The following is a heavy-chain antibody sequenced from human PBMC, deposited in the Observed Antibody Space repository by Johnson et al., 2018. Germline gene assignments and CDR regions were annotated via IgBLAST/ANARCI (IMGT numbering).Heavy chain of an antibody. CDR1: GFTFSSYW. Sequence: VQLVQSGGGLVQXGGSLRLXCAASGFTFSSYWMSWVRQAPGKGLEWVANIKQDGSEKYYVDSGKGRFTISRDNAKNSLYLQMNSLRAEDTAVYYCARDGAYSSSWYDAFDIWGQGTMVTVSS. J-gene: IGHJ3*02. CDR3: ARDGAYSSSWYDAFDI. V-gene: IGHV3-7*01. CDR2: IKQDGSEK. D-gene: IGHD6-13*01.